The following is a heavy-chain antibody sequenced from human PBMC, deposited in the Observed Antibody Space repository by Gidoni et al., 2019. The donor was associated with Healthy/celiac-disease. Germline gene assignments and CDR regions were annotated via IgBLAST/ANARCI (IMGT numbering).Heavy chain of an antibody. V-gene: IGHV4-39*07. CDR3: ARGIAVAGMGY. Sequence: PGLVKPSETLSLTCPVSGGSISSSSYYWGWIRQPPGKGLEWIGSIYYSGSTYYNPSLKRRVTISVDTSKNQFSLKLSSVTAADTAVYYCARGIAVAGMGYWGQGTLVTVSS. D-gene: IGHD6-19*01. CDR2: IYYSGST. CDR1: GGSISSSSYY. J-gene: IGHJ4*02.